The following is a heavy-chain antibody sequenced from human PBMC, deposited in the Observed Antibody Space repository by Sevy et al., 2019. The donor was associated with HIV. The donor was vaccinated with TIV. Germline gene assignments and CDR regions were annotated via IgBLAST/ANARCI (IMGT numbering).Heavy chain of an antibody. D-gene: IGHD1-1*01. Sequence: VGSLRLSCAASGFTFSSYGMHWVRQAPGKGLEWVAFIRYDGSNKYYADSVKGRFTISRDNSKNTLYLQMNSLRAEDTAVYYCAKDTNVYYYYGMDVWGQGTTVTVSS. J-gene: IGHJ6*02. CDR1: GFTFSSYG. V-gene: IGHV3-30*02. CDR3: AKDTNVYYYYGMDV. CDR2: IRYDGSNK.